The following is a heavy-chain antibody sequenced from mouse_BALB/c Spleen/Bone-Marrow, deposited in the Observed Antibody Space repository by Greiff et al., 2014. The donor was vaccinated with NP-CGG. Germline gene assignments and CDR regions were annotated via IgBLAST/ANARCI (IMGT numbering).Heavy chain of an antibody. CDR1: GYTFTTYY. J-gene: IGHJ2*01. CDR3: VREDYGSVSFDY. D-gene: IGHD1-1*01. Sequence: QVQLQQSGPGLVKPGASVRISCKVSGYTFTTYYLHWVKQRPGQGLEWIGWIYPGDLNTKYNEQFKATATLTADKSSSTAYMQLSSLTSEDSAVYFCVREDYGSVSFDYWGQGTTLTVSS. CDR2: IYPGDLNT. V-gene: IGHV1S56*01.